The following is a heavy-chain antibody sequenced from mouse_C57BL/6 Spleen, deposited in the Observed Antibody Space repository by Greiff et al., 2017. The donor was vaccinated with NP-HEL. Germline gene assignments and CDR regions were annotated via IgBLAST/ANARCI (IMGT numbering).Heavy chain of an antibody. CDR3: ARRGYDYDGAMDY. D-gene: IGHD2-4*01. V-gene: IGHV1-69*01. CDR1: GYTFTSYW. CDR2: IDPSDSYT. Sequence: QVQLKQPGAELVMPGASVKLSCKASGYTFTSYWMHWVKQRPGQGLEWIGEIDPSDSYTNYNQKFKGKSTLTVDKSSSTAYMQLSSLTSEDSAVYYCARRGYDYDGAMDYWGQGTSVTVSS. J-gene: IGHJ4*01.